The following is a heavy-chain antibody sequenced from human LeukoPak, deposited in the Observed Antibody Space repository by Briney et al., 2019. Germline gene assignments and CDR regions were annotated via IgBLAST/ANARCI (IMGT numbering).Heavy chain of an antibody. J-gene: IGHJ4*02. CDR1: GFTFSGSA. CDR2: IWYDGSYK. Sequence: TGGSLKLSCAASGFTFSGSAMHWVRQAPGKGLEWVAVIWYDGSYKYYADSVKGRFTISRDNSKNTLYLQMNSLRAEDTAVYYCAKDFYVGPVLARYFDYWGQGTLVTVSS. D-gene: IGHD2-8*02. V-gene: IGHV3-33*06. CDR3: AKDFYVGPVLARYFDY.